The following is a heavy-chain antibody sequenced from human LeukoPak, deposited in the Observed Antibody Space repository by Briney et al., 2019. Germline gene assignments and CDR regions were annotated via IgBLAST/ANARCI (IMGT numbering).Heavy chain of an antibody. J-gene: IGHJ4*02. Sequence: PSETLSLTCTVSGGSISSSSYYWGWNRQPPGKGLEWIGSIYYSGSTYYNPSLKSRVTISVDTSKNQFSLKLSSVTAADTAVYYCARASLGYCSSTSCYTLDYWGQGTLVTVSS. V-gene: IGHV4-39*07. CDR2: IYYSGST. CDR3: ARASLGYCSSTSCYTLDY. D-gene: IGHD2-2*02. CDR1: GGSISSSSYY.